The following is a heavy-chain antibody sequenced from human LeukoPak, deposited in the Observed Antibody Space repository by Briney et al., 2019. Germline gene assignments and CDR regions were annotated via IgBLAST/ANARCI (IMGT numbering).Heavy chain of an antibody. CDR1: GASISSHF. J-gene: IGHJ4*02. CDR2: FSYSGST. CDR3: ARGSRVNFVY. D-gene: IGHD3-16*01. V-gene: IGHV4-59*11. Sequence: SETLSLTCTVSGASISSHFWNWIRQPPGKGLEWIGYFSYSGSTTYNPSLESRVTISVDKSRNQFSLKLSSVTAADTAVYYCARGSRVNFVYWGQGALVTVSS.